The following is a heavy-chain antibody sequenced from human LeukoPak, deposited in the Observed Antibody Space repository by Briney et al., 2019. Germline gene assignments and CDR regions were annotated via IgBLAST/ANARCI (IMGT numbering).Heavy chain of an antibody. CDR2: IYPGDSDT. CDR1: GYSFTSYW. CDR3: ARHETWSSPPFWSGYYRE. V-gene: IGHV5-51*01. Sequence: GESLKISCKGSGYSFTSYWTGWVRQMPGKGLEWMGLIYPGDSDTRYSPSFQGQVTISADKSISTAYLQWSSLKASDTAMYYCARHETWSSPPFWSGYYREWGQGTLVTVSS. J-gene: IGHJ4*02. D-gene: IGHD3-3*01.